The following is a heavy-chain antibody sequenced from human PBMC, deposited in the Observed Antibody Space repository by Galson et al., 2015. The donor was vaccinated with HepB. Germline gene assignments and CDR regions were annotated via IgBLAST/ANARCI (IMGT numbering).Heavy chain of an antibody. D-gene: IGHD6-19*01. V-gene: IGHV3-21*01. Sequence: SLRLSCAASGFRFSSYSMNWVRQAAGKGLEWVSSINTGGTPIYYADSGKGRFTISRDNAENSLFLQMNSLRVDDTAVYYCARVAPEGAVAGRGNTYFDLWGRGTLVTVSS. J-gene: IGHJ2*01. CDR3: ARVAPEGAVAGRGNTYFDL. CDR1: GFRFSSYS. CDR2: INTGGTPI.